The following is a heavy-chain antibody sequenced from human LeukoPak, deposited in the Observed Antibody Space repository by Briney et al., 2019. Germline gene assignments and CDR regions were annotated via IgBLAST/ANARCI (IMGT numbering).Heavy chain of an antibody. CDR1: GYTFTSYG. CDR2: INPNSGGT. D-gene: IGHD3-22*01. Sequence: GASVKVSCKASGYTFTSYGISWVRQAPGQGLEWMGWINPNSGGTNYAQKFQGRVTMTRDTSISTAYMELSRLRSDDTAVYYCAREKYYYDSSGYYWGLGFDYWGQGTLVTVSS. V-gene: IGHV1-2*02. CDR3: AREKYYYDSSGYYWGLGFDY. J-gene: IGHJ4*02.